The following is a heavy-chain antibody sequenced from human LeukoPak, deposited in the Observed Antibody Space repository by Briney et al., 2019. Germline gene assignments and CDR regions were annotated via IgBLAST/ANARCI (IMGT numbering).Heavy chain of an antibody. CDR2: ISSSSSTI. D-gene: IGHD6-13*01. J-gene: IGHJ6*03. CDR1: GFTFSSYS. V-gene: IGHV3-48*01. CDR3: ARDTGVAAAGKYYMDV. Sequence: GGSLRLSCAASGFTFSSYSMNWVRQAPGKGLEWVSDISSSSSTIYYADSVKGRFTISRDNAKNSLYLQMNSLRAEDTAVYYCARDTGVAAAGKYYMDVWGEGTTVSVSS.